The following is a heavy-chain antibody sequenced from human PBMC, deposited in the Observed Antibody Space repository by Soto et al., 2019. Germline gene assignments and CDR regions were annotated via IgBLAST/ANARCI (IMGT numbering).Heavy chain of an antibody. V-gene: IGHV1-69*02. J-gene: IGHJ6*03. D-gene: IGHD2-15*01. Sequence: QVQLVQSGAEVKKPGSSVKVSCKASGGTFSSYTISWVQQAPGQGLEWMGRIIPILGIANYAQKFQGRVTITADKSTSTAYMELSSLRSEDTAVYYCARHSGYCSGGSCYPLGYMDVWGKGTTVTVSS. CDR1: GGTFSSYT. CDR3: ARHSGYCSGGSCYPLGYMDV. CDR2: IIPILGIA.